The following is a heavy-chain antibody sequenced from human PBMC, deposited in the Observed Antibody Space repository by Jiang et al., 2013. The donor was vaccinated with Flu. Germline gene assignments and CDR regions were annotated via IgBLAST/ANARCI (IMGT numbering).Heavy chain of an antibody. CDR3: ARRKAVAGTSFDY. Sequence: GLLKPSETLSLTCIVSGGPISTYHWSWIRQPPGKGLEWIGSIYYSGSTTYNPSLKSRVTISVDTSKNQFSLNLTSVTAADTAVYYCARRKAVAGTSFDYWGQGTLVTVSS. D-gene: IGHD6-19*01. CDR2: IYYSGST. CDR1: GGPISTYH. J-gene: IGHJ4*02. V-gene: IGHV4-59*08.